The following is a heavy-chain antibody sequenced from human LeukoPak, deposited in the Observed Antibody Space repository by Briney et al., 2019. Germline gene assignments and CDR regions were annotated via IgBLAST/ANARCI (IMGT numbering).Heavy chain of an antibody. J-gene: IGHJ4*02. CDR2: IYYSGST. CDR3: ARAGYGSGSYYKKYYFDY. D-gene: IGHD3-10*01. V-gene: IGHV4-39*01. CDR1: GGSISSSSYY. Sequence: SETLSLTCTVSGGSISSSSYYWGWIRQPPGKGLEWIGSIYYSGSTYYNPSLKSRVTISVDTSKNQFSLKLSSVTAADTAVYYCARAGYGSGSYYKKYYFDYWGQGTLVTVSS.